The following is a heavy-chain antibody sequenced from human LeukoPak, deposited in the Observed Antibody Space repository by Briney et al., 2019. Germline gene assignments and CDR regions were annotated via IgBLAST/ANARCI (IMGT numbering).Heavy chain of an antibody. CDR3: ALYYYDSSGYQIDY. J-gene: IGHJ4*02. Sequence: SETLSLTCAVSGGSLINYYWSWIRQPPGKGLEWIGYIYYTERTSYNPSLRSRVTITLDMSRNQISLKLSFVTAADTAVYYCALYYYDSSGYQIDYWGQGTLVTVSS. CDR2: IYYTERT. D-gene: IGHD3-22*01. CDR1: GGSLINYY. V-gene: IGHV4-59*01.